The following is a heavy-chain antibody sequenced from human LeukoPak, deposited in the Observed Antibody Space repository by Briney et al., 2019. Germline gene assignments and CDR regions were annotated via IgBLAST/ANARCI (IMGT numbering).Heavy chain of an antibody. Sequence: GRSLRLSYAASGFTFNRYGMHWVRQAPGKGLAWVSSISSSSSYKNYADSVKGRFTISRDNAKNSLFLQMNSLRAEDTAVYYCARGRQNSGSYSDVFDIWGQGTMVTVSS. V-gene: IGHV3-21*01. CDR2: ISSSSSYK. J-gene: IGHJ3*02. CDR1: GFTFNRYG. D-gene: IGHD1-26*01. CDR3: ARGRQNSGSYSDVFDI.